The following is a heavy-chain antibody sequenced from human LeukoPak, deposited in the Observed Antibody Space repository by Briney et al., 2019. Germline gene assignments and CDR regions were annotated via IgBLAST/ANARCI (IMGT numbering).Heavy chain of an antibody. Sequence: GGSLRLSCAASGFTFSSYAMHWVRQAPGKGLEWVAVISYDGSNKYYADSVKGRFTISRDNSKNTLYLQMNSLRAEDTAVYYCARDVHCSGGSCYWGYYYYYGMDVWGQGTTVTVSS. CDR3: ARDVHCSGGSCYWGYYYYYGMDV. D-gene: IGHD2-15*01. CDR2: ISYDGSNK. V-gene: IGHV3-30-3*01. CDR1: GFTFSSYA. J-gene: IGHJ6*02.